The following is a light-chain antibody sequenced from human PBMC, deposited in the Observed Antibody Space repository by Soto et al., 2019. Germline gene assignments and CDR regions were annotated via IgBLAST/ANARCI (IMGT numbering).Light chain of an antibody. CDR2: LGS. Sequence: DIVMTQSPLSLPVTPGEPASISCRSSQSLLHSNGYNYLDWYLQKPGQSPQLLIYLGSNRSSGVPDRFSGIGSGTDFTLNISRVEAEDVGVYYCLQALQTPLTFGGGTKVEIK. J-gene: IGKJ4*01. V-gene: IGKV2-28*01. CDR3: LQALQTPLT. CDR1: QSLLHSNGYNY.